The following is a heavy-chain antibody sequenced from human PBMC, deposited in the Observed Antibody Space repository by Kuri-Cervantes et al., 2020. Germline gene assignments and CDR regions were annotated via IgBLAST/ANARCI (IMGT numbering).Heavy chain of an antibody. CDR3: ARAYSGYYGWYFDY. Sequence: ASVKVSCKASGYTFTTYAMHWVRQAPGQRLEWMGWSNAGNGNTKYSQEFQGRVTITRDTSASTAYMELSSLRSEDTAVYYCARAYSGYYGWYFDYWGQGTLVTVSS. V-gene: IGHV1-3*02. CDR2: SNAGNGNT. J-gene: IGHJ4*02. D-gene: IGHD3-22*01. CDR1: GYTFTTYA.